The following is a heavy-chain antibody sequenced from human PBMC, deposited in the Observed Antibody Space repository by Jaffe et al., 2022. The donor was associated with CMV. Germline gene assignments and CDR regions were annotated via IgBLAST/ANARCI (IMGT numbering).Heavy chain of an antibody. CDR3: ARDRGYCSSTSCYLGGDLLDY. D-gene: IGHD2-2*01. Sequence: QVQLVQSGAEVKKPGASVKVSCKASGYTFTSYAMHWVRQAPGQRLEWMGWINAGNGNTKYSQKFQGRVTITRDTSASTAYMELSSLRSEDTAVYYCARDRGYCSSTSCYLGGDLLDYWGQGTLVTVSS. V-gene: IGHV1-3*01. CDR1: GYTFTSYA. CDR2: INAGNGNT. J-gene: IGHJ4*02.